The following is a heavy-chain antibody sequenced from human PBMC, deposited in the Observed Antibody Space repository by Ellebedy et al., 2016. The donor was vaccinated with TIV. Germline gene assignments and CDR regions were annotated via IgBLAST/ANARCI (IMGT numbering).Heavy chain of an antibody. CDR1: GFSFSNFW. CDR2: IKTDGSET. CDR3: VGFGVFNL. D-gene: IGHD3-3*01. Sequence: GESLKISCAAWGFSFSNFWMSWVRQAPGKGLGWVAHIKTDGSETYYVDSVKGRFPISIEHATNELFLQMDGLRVDDSALYYCVGFGVFNLWGQGAPVTVAS. V-gene: IGHV3-7*01. J-gene: IGHJ5*02.